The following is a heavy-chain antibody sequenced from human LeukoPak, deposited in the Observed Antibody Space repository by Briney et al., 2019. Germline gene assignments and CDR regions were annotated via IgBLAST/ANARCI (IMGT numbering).Heavy chain of an antibody. CDR1: GGTFSSYE. CDR3: ASGTTDIVVVPATLRNYYCDY. Sequence: SVTVSCKASGGTFSSYEISWVRQAPGQGLEWMGGIIPMFGTAKYAQKFQGRVTITTDKSTSTGYMELSSLRSEDTAVYYCASGTTDIVVVPATLRNYYCDYCGQGTLVTVSS. V-gene: IGHV1-69*05. J-gene: IGHJ4*02. CDR2: IIPMFGTA. D-gene: IGHD2-2*01.